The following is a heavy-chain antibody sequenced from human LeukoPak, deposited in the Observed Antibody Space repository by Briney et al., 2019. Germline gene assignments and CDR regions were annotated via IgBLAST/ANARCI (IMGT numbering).Heavy chain of an antibody. V-gene: IGHV1-3*01. CDR1: GYTFSNYA. CDR3: ARGRGYSSSWLDY. D-gene: IGHD6-13*01. Sequence: GASVKVSCKASGYTFSNYAIHWVRQAPGQRFEWMGWINAGNGHTKYSQNFQGRVTITRDTSASTAYMELSSLRSEDTAVYYCARGRGYSSSWLDYWGQGTLVTVSS. J-gene: IGHJ4*02. CDR2: INAGNGHT.